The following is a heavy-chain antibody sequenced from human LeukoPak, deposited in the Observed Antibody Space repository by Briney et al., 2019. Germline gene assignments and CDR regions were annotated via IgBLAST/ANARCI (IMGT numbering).Heavy chain of an antibody. J-gene: IGHJ2*01. CDR3: ARGGVGATDYWYFDL. Sequence: SETLSLTCTVSGGSISSYYWSWIRQPPGKGLEWIGYIYYSGSTNYNPSLKSRVTISVDTSKNQFSLKLSSVTAADTAVYYCARGGVGATDYWYFDLWGRGTLVTVSS. CDR1: GGSISSYY. D-gene: IGHD1-26*01. V-gene: IGHV4-59*01. CDR2: IYYSGST.